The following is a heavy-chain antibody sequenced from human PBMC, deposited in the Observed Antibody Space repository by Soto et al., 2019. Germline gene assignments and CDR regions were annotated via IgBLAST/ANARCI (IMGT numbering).Heavy chain of an antibody. CDR3: ARDPRGAGTNHYYGMDV. CDR1: GGTFSSYA. V-gene: IGHV1-69*01. J-gene: IGHJ6*02. D-gene: IGHD1-1*01. Sequence: QVQLVQSGAEVKKPGSSVKVSCKASGGTFSSYAISWVRQAPGQGLEWMGGIIPIFGTANYAQKFQGRVTITADESTSTAYMELSSLRSEDTAVYYCARDPRGAGTNHYYGMDVWGQGTTVTVSS. CDR2: IIPIFGTA.